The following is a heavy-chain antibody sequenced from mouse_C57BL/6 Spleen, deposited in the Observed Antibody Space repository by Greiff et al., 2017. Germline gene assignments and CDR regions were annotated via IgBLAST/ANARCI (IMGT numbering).Heavy chain of an antibody. CDR3: APITTVVEAMDY. CDR2: INPSSGYT. V-gene: IGHV1-7*01. Sequence: VQLQQSGAELAKPGASVKLSCKASGYTFTSYWMHWVKQRPGQGLEWIGYINPSSGYTKYNQKFKDKATLTAAKSSSTAYMQLSSLTYEDSAVYYCAPITTVVEAMDYWGQGTSVTVSS. D-gene: IGHD1-1*01. J-gene: IGHJ4*01. CDR1: GYTFTSYW.